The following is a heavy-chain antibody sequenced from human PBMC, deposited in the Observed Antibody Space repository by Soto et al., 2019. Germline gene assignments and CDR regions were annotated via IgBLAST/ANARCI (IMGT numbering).Heavy chain of an antibody. J-gene: IGHJ1*01. Sequence: QVQLQQWGAGLLKPSETLSLTCAVYGGSFSGYYWSWIRQPPGKGLEWIGEINHSESTNYNPSLKSRVTISVDTSKNQFSLKLSSVTAADTAVYYCARGPTTPMYSSSLKGYFQHWGQGTLVTVSS. D-gene: IGHD6-6*01. CDR2: INHSEST. CDR3: ARGPTTPMYSSSLKGYFQH. V-gene: IGHV4-34*01. CDR1: GGSFSGYY.